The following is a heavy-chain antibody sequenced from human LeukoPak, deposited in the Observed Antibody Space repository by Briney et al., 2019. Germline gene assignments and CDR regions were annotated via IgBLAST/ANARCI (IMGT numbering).Heavy chain of an antibody. V-gene: IGHV1-18*01. J-gene: IGHJ4*02. CDR3: ARGLIAVAGSFYFDY. D-gene: IGHD6-19*01. CDR2: ISAYNGNT. CDR1: GYTFTSYG. Sequence: ASVKVSCKASGYTFTSYGISWVRQAPGQGLERMGWISAYNGNTNYAQKLQGRVTMTTDTSTSTAYMELRSLRSDDTAVYYCARGLIAVAGSFYFDYWGQGTLVTVSS.